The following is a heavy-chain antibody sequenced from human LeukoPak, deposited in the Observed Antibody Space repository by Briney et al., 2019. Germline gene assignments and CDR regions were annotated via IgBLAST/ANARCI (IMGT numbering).Heavy chain of an antibody. CDR2: ISAYNGNT. CDR3: ARDGDYGVHEAYYMDV. CDR1: GYTFSSYG. D-gene: IGHD4-17*01. V-gene: IGHV1-18*01. J-gene: IGHJ6*03. Sequence: GASVKVSCKASGYTFSSYGISWVRQAPGQGLEWMGWISAYNGNTKYAQNLQGRITMTKDTSTSTAYMELRSLRSDDTAAYYCARDGDYGVHEAYYMDVWGKGTTVTVSS.